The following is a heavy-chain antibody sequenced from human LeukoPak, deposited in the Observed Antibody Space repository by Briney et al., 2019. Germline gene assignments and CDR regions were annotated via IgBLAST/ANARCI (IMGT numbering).Heavy chain of an antibody. V-gene: IGHV3-33*06. CDR1: GFTFSSYG. D-gene: IGHD3-10*01. Sequence: GGSLRLSCAASGFTFSSYGMRWARQAPGKGLEWVAVIWYDGSNKYYADSVKGRFTISRDNSKNTLYLQMNSLRAEDTAVYYCAKDHYGSGSYIDYWGQGTLVTVSS. CDR2: IWYDGSNK. J-gene: IGHJ4*02. CDR3: AKDHYGSGSYIDY.